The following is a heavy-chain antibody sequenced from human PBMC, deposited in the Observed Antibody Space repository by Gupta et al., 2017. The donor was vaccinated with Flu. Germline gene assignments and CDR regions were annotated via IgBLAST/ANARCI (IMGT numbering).Heavy chain of an antibody. J-gene: IGHJ6*03. CDR2: ISGTGLST. Sequence: EVQLLESGGGLLQPGGSLRLSCADSGFTFSSCAMSWVRQAPGKGLEWVSTISGTGLSTYYADSVKGRFTISRDNSKNTLYLQLNSLRAEDSAVFYCAKDLVVVVSANGYMDVWGKGTTVTVSS. V-gene: IGHV3-23*01. CDR1: GFTFSSCA. D-gene: IGHD2-15*01. CDR3: AKDLVVVVSANGYMDV.